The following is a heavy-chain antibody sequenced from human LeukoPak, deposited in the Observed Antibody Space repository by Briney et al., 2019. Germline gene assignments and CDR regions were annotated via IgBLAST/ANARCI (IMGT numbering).Heavy chain of an antibody. CDR1: GFTFSSYA. J-gene: IGHJ4*02. V-gene: IGHV3-23*01. CDR3: AKDNSGWPRCPRAWFDY. CDR2: ISGSGGST. Sequence: GGSLRLSCAASGFTFSSYAMSWVRQAPGKGLEWVSAISGSGGSTYYADSVKGRFTISRDNSKNTLYLQMNSLRAEDTAVYYCAKDNSGWPRCPRAWFDYWGQGTLVTVSS. D-gene: IGHD6-19*01.